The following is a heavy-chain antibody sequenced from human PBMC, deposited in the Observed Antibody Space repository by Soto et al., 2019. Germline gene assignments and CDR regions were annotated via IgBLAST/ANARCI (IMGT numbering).Heavy chain of an antibody. J-gene: IGHJ6*02. CDR3: ARDFGYNTGWDVGGYYGMDV. D-gene: IGHD6-19*01. CDR1: GGSISTYY. V-gene: IGHV4-59*01. Sequence: PSETLSLTCTVSGGSISTYYWSWIRQPPGKGLEWIGYIYYSGSTNCNPSLKSRVTISVDTSKNQFSLELSSVTAADTAVYYCARDFGYNTGWDVGGYYGMDVWGQGTTVTVSS. CDR2: IYYSGST.